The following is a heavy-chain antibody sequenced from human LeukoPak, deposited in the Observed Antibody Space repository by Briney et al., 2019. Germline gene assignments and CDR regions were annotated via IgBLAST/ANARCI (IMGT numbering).Heavy chain of an antibody. D-gene: IGHD3-3*01. CDR1: GGTFSSYA. CDR3: ASFSYYDFWSGYSWFDP. CDR2: IIPIFGTA. Sequence: GASVKVSCKASGGTFSSYAISWVRQAPGQGLEWMGGIIPIFGTANSAQKFQGRVTITADESTSTAYMELSSLRSEDTAVYYCASFSYYDFWSGYSWFDPWGQGTLVTVSS. V-gene: IGHV1-69*13. J-gene: IGHJ5*02.